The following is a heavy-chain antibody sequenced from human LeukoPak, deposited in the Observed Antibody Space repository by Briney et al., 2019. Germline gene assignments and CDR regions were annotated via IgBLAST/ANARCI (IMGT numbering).Heavy chain of an antibody. D-gene: IGHD6-19*01. CDR1: GFTFSNYS. CDR2: ISSSSSYI. V-gene: IGHV3-21*01. J-gene: IGHJ4*02. Sequence: GGSLRLSCAASGFTFSNYSMNWVRQAPGKGLEWVSSISSSSSYIYYADSVKGRFTISRDNAKNSLYLQMNSLRAEDTAVYYCARDWSSGWYGDYWGQGTLVTVSS. CDR3: ARDWSSGWYGDY.